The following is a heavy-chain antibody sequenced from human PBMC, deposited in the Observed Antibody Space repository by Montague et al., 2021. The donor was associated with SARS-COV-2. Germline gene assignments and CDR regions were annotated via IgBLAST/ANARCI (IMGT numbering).Heavy chain of an antibody. Sequence: SETLSLTCTVSGGSLNNYFWSWIRQPPGKGLEWVGYISHSGSTKYNPSLQSRVTISVDTARNQFSLKLLSVTAADTAFFYCARVDSSGPGDYWGQGTLVSVSS. CDR1: GGSLNNYF. CDR3: ARVDSSGPGDY. D-gene: IGHD3-22*01. J-gene: IGHJ4*02. V-gene: IGHV4-59*08. CDR2: ISHSGST.